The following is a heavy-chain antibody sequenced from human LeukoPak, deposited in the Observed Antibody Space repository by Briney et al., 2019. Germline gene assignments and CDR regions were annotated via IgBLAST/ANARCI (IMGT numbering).Heavy chain of an antibody. J-gene: IGHJ4*02. Sequence: GGSLRLSCAASGFTFSSYEMNWVRQAPGKGLEWVSYISSSGSTIYYADSVKGRFTISRDNSKTTLYLQMSSLRAEDTAVYYCAKDLRTTINTQFFDYWGQGTLVTVSS. CDR3: AKDLRTTINTQFFDY. V-gene: IGHV3-48*03. CDR1: GFTFSSYE. D-gene: IGHD4-11*01. CDR2: ISSSGSTI.